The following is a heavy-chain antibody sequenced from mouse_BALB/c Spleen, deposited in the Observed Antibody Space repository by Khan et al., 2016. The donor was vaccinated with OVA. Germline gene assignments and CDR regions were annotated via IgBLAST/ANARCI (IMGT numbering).Heavy chain of an antibody. CDR2: IRSKSNNYAT. Sequence: EVQLVESGGGLVQPKGSLKLSCAASGFTFNTYAMNWVRQAPGNGLEWVARIRSKSNNYATYYADSVKDRFTISRDDSQSMLYLQMNNLKTEDTAMTYCVRPYSDYVYYAMDYWGQRTSVTVSS. D-gene: IGHD2-13*01. J-gene: IGHJ4*01. V-gene: IGHV10-1*02. CDR3: VRPYSDYVYYAMDY. CDR1: GFTFNTYA.